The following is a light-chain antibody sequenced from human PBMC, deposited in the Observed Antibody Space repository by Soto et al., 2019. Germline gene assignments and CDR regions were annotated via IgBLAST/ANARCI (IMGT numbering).Light chain of an antibody. V-gene: IGLV2-11*01. J-gene: IGLJ3*02. CDR1: SSTVGGYKY. Sequence: QSALTQPRSVSGSPGQSVTISCTGSSSTVGGYKYVSWYQQHPGKAPKVIIYDVSKRPSGVPDRFSGSKSGNTASLTISGLQAEDEADYYCCSYAGSYTVVFGGGTKLTVL. CDR3: CSYAGSYTVV. CDR2: DVS.